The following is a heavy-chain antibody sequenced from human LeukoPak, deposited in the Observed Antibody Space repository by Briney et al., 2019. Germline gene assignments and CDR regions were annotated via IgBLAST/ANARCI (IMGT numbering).Heavy chain of an antibody. CDR2: ISWNSGSI. V-gene: IGHV3-9*01. CDR1: GFTFDDYA. CDR3: AKDRGSSGWYDY. Sequence: GRSLRLSCAASGFTFDDYAMHWVRHAPGKGLEWVSGISWNSGSIGYADSVKGRFTISRDNAKNSLYLQMNSLRAEDTALYYCAKDRGSSGWYDYWGQGTLVTVSS. J-gene: IGHJ4*02. D-gene: IGHD6-19*01.